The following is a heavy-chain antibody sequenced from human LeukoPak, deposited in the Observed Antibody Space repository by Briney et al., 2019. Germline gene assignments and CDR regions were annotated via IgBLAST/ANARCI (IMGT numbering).Heavy chain of an antibody. J-gene: IGHJ4*02. V-gene: IGHV3-30*02. CDR1: GFTFRNYG. CDR3: AKELTSGWFFDY. Sequence: PGGSLRLSCSASGFTFRNYGMHWVRQALGKGLEWVSFIQSDESNKYYSDSVKGRFTISRDNSKNMLYLQMSSLRPEDTAVYYCAKELTSGWFFDYWGQGTLVTVSS. D-gene: IGHD6-19*01. CDR2: IQSDESNK.